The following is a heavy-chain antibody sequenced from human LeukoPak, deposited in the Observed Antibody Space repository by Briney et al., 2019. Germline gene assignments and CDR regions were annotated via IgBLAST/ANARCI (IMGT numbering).Heavy chain of an antibody. J-gene: IGHJ4*02. CDR3: ARVSSMSTPSYNFDY. CDR2: VYSGHNT. D-gene: IGHD2-15*01. Sequence: GGSLRLSCAASGFTVSSNYMSWVRQAPGKGLEWVSVVYSGHNTNYADSVKGRFTISRDNSRNTVYLQMNSLRVEDTAVYYCARVSSMSTPSYNFDYWGQGTLVTVSS. CDR1: GFTVSSNY. V-gene: IGHV3-53*01.